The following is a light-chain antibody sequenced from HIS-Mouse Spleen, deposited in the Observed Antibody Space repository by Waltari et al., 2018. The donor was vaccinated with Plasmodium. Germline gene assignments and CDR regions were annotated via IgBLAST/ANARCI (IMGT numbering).Light chain of an antibody. CDR1: ALPNKY. CDR2: EDS. V-gene: IGLV3-10*01. J-gene: IGLJ3*02. Sequence: SSELTQPPSVSVSPGQTARITCPGAALPNKYAYWYQQKSGQAPVLVIYEDSKLPSGIPERFSGSSSGTMATLTISGAQVEDEADYYCYSTDSSGNHRVFGGGTKLTVL. CDR3: YSTDSSGNHRV.